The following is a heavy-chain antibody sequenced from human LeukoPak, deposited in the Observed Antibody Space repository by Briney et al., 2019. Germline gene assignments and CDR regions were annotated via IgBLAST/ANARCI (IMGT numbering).Heavy chain of an antibody. J-gene: IGHJ6*03. CDR3: AKGPSGRYYYYYYMDV. V-gene: IGHV3-48*03. CDR2: ISSSSSTV. CDR1: GFTFSSYE. Sequence: GGSLRLSCAASGFTFSSYEMNWVRQAPGKGLEWVSYISSSSSTVYNADSVKGRSTISRDNAKNSLYLEMNSLRAEDTAVYYCAKGPSGRYYYYYYMDVWGKGTTVTVSS. D-gene: IGHD1-26*01.